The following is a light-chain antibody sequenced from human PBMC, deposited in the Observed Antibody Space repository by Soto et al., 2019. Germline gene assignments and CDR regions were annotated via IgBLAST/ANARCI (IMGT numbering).Light chain of an antibody. Sequence: EIVLTQSPSTLSLSPGERATRSCRASETIRGLLAWYQQRPGQPPKLLIYDTSNRATGIPARFSSSRSGTDFTLTMGGLELGDLGVYSCQQRANRPIDFGQGTRLEIK. CDR3: QQRANRPID. CDR1: ETIRGL. J-gene: IGKJ5*01. V-gene: IGKV3-11*01. CDR2: DTS.